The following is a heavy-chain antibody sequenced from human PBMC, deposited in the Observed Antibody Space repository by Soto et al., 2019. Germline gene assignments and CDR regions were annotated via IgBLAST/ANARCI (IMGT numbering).Heavy chain of an antibody. J-gene: IGHJ6*02. Sequence: QVQLVESGGGVVQPGRSLRLSCAASGFTVSSYGMHWVRQAPGKGLEWVAVISYDGSNKYYADSVKGRFTISRDNSKNTLYLQMNSLRAEDTAVYYCARGLLRFLEWSTQYYYYYGMDVWGQGTTVTVSS. D-gene: IGHD3-3*01. CDR1: GFTVSSYG. V-gene: IGHV3-30*03. CDR2: ISYDGSNK. CDR3: ARGLLRFLEWSTQYYYYYGMDV.